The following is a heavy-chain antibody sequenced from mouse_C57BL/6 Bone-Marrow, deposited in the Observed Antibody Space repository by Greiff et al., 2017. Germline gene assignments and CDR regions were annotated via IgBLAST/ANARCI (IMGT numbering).Heavy chain of an antibody. Sequence: QVQLKESGPGLVQPSQSLSITCTVSGFSLTSYGVHWVRQSPGKGLEWLGVIWSGGSTDYNAAFISRLSISKDNSKSQVFFKMNSLQADDTAIYYCARGRITTVYFDYWGQGTTLTVSS. CDR1: GFSLTSYG. V-gene: IGHV2-2*01. J-gene: IGHJ2*01. CDR3: ARGRITTVYFDY. D-gene: IGHD2-4*01. CDR2: IWSGGST.